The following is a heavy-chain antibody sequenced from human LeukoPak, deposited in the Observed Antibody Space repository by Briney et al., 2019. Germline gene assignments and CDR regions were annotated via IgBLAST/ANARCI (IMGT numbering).Heavy chain of an antibody. CDR3: ARKIFSPTDTIPDSGFFDY. Sequence: PSETLSLTCTVSGGSISSSSYYWGWIRQPPGKGLEWIGSIYYSGSTYYNPSLKSRVTISVDTSKNQFSLKLSSVTAADTAVYYCARKIFSPTDTIPDSGFFDYWGQGTLVTVSS. D-gene: IGHD1-26*01. V-gene: IGHV4-39*01. CDR2: IYYSGST. J-gene: IGHJ4*02. CDR1: GGSISSSSYY.